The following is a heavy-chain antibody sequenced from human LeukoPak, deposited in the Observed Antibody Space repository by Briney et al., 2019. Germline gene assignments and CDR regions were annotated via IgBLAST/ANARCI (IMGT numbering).Heavy chain of an antibody. V-gene: IGHV4-30-2*01. J-gene: IGHJ6*03. CDR2: IYHSGST. CDR3: ARHYDFWSGYYGRDYYYYMDV. D-gene: IGHD3-3*01. Sequence: SQTLSLTCTVSGGSISSGGYYWSWIRQPSGKGLEWIGYIYHSGSTYYNPSLKSRVTISVDRSKNQFSLKLSSVTAADTAVYYCARHYDFWSGYYGRDYYYYMDVWGKGTTVTVSS. CDR1: GGSISSGGYY.